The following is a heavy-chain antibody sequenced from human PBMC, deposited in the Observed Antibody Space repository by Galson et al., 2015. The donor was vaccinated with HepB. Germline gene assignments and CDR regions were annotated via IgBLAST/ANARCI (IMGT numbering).Heavy chain of an antibody. CDR3: ARRGRIAAAGWYFDL. V-gene: IGHV4-59*08. Sequence: ETLSLTCTVSGGSISSYYWSWIRQPPGKGLEWIGYIYYSGSTNYNPSLKSRVTISVDTSKNQFSLKLSSVTAADTAVYYCARRGRIAAAGWYFDLWGRGTLVTVSS. J-gene: IGHJ2*01. CDR1: GGSISSYY. CDR2: IYYSGST. D-gene: IGHD6-13*01.